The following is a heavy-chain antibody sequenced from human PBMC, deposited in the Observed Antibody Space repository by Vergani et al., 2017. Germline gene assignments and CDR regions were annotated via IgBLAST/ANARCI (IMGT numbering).Heavy chain of an antibody. J-gene: IGHJ4*02. CDR3: TSQTPVVTPRGFDY. CDR2: IRSKANSYAT. D-gene: IGHD4-23*01. V-gene: IGHV3-73*01. Sequence: EVQLVESGGGLVQPGGSLKLSCAASGFTFSGSAMHWVRQASGKGLEWVGRIRSKANSYATAYAASVKGRFTISRDDSKNTAYLQMNSLKTEDTAVYYCTSQTPVVTPRGFDYWGQGTLVTVSS. CDR1: GFTFSGSA.